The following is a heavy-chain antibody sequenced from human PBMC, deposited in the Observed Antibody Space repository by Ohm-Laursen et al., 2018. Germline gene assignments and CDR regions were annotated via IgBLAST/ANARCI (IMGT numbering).Heavy chain of an antibody. Sequence: SLRLSCAASGFTFSSYAMSWVRQAPGKGLEWVSAISGSRGSTYYADSVKGRFTISRDNSKNTLYLQMNSLRAEDTAVYYCAKDQVVVVPAAIRGDFDYWGQGTLVTVSS. CDR1: GFTFSSYA. CDR3: AKDQVVVVPAAIRGDFDY. V-gene: IGHV3-23*01. J-gene: IGHJ4*02. D-gene: IGHD2-2*02. CDR2: ISGSRGST.